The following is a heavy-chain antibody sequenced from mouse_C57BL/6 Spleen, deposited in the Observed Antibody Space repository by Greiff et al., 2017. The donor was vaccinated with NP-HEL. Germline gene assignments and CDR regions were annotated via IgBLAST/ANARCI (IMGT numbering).Heavy chain of an antibody. CDR1: GYAFSSSW. D-gene: IGHD2-3*01. CDR2: IYPGDGDT. CDR3: AQIYDGYYDWYFDV. J-gene: IGHJ1*03. Sequence: VQLQQSGPELVKPGASVKISCKASGYAFSSSWMNWVKQRPGKGLEWIGRIYPGDGDTNYNGKFKGKATLTADKSSSTAYMQLSSLTSEDSAVYFCAQIYDGYYDWYFDVWGTGTTVTVSS. V-gene: IGHV1-82*01.